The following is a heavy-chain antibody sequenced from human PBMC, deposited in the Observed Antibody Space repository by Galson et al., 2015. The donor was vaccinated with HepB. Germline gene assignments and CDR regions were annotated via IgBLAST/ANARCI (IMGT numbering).Heavy chain of an antibody. V-gene: IGHV4-61*05. CDR1: GGSISSSSYY. CDR2: IYYSGNT. J-gene: IGHJ5*02. Sequence: SETLSLTCTVSGGSISSSSYYWGWIRQPPGKGLEWIGYIYYSGNTNYNPSLKSRVTMSVDTSKNQLSLKLSSVTAADKAVYYCARQLGYCSSTSCYNWFDPWGQGILVTVSS. D-gene: IGHD2-2*02. CDR3: ARQLGYCSSTSCYNWFDP.